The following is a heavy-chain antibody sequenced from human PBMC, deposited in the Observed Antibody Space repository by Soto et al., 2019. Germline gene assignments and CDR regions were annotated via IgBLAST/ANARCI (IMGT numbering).Heavy chain of an antibody. CDR1: GYTFTGYY. V-gene: IGHV1-2*04. CDR2: INPNSGGT. D-gene: IGHD3-10*01. Sequence: ASVKVSCKASGYTFTGYYMHWVRQAPGQGLEWMGWINPNSGGTNYAQKLQGWVTMNRDTSISTAYMELSRLRSDDTAVYYCARGRGPLSDYWGQGTLVTVSS. CDR3: ARGRGPLSDY. J-gene: IGHJ4*02.